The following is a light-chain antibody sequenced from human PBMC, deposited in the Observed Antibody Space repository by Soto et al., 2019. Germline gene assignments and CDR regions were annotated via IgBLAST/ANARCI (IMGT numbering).Light chain of an antibody. CDR3: QQDGSSPA. CDR2: GAS. V-gene: IGKV3-20*01. J-gene: IGKJ4*01. Sequence: EIVLTQSPGTLSLSPGERATLSCRASQSVSSSYSAWYQQKHGQAPRRLIYGASSRATGIPDRFSGSGSGTHFTLTITRLEPEDFALYYCQQDGSSPAFGGGTTVELK. CDR1: QSVSSSY.